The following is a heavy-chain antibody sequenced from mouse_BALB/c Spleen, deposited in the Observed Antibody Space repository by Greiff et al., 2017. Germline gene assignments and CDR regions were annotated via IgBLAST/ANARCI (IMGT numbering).Heavy chain of an antibody. V-gene: IGHV1S29*02. J-gene: IGHJ3*01. CDR3: AREDGSSSWFAY. D-gene: IGHD1-1*01. Sequence: EVQRVESGPELVKPGASVKISCKASGYTFTDYNMHWVKQSHGKSLEWIGYIYPYNGGTGYNQKFKSKATLTVDNSSSTAYMELRSLTSEDSAVYYCAREDGSSSWFAYWGQGTLVTVSA. CDR2: IYPYNGGT. CDR1: GYTFTDYN.